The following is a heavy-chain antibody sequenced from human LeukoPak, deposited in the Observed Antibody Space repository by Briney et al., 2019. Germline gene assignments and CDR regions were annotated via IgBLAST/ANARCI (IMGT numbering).Heavy chain of an antibody. V-gene: IGHV1-18*01. D-gene: IGHD1-26*01. Sequence: ASVNVSCKASGYTFSSYGIIWVRQAPGQGLQWMGWVSPFNGNTDYAPKLQGRVTMTTDTSTTTAYMELRSLTSDDTAVYYCARRGGSYSHSDFWGQGTLVAGSS. CDR3: ARRGGSYSHSDF. CDR2: VSPFNGNT. J-gene: IGHJ4*02. CDR1: GYTFSSYG.